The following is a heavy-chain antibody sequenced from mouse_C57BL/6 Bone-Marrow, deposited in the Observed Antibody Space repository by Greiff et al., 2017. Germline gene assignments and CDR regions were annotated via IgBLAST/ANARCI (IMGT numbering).Heavy chain of an antibody. CDR2: IYPRDGST. D-gene: IGHD1-1*01. CDR3: ASLEFDGSSGDWCFDV. CDR1: GYTFTSYD. Sequence: VKLVESGPELVKPGASVKLSCKASGYTFTSYDINWVKQRPGQGLEWIGWIYPRDGSTKYNEKFKGKATLTVVTSSSTAYMELHSLTSEDSAVYFCASLEFDGSSGDWCFDVWGTGTTVTVSS. J-gene: IGHJ1*03. V-gene: IGHV1-85*01.